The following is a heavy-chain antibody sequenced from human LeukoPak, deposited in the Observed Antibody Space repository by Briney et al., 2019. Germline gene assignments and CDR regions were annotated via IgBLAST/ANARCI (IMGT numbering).Heavy chain of an antibody. CDR3: ARVADALGWYQMGYFDY. CDR1: GFSFSTYW. Sequence: PGGSLRLSCAASGFSFSTYWMTWVRQAPGKGLEWVAVISYDGSNKYYADSVKGRFTISRDNSKNTLYLQMNSLRAEDTAVYYCARVADALGWYQMGYFDYWGQGTLVTVSS. D-gene: IGHD6-19*01. J-gene: IGHJ4*02. CDR2: ISYDGSNK. V-gene: IGHV3-30*03.